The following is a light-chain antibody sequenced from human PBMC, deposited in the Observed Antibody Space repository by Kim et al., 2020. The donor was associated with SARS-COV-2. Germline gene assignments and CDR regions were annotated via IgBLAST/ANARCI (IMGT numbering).Light chain of an antibody. J-gene: IGKJ4*01. CDR3: QHYKNWPLS. V-gene: IGKV3-15*01. CDR1: QSINSN. Sequence: EIVITQSPATLSVSPGERATLSCRASQSINSNLAWYQEKRGQAPRLLIYGASTRATGIPARFSGSGSGTEFTLTISSLQSEDFAVYYCQHYKNWPLSFGGGTKVDIK. CDR2: GAS.